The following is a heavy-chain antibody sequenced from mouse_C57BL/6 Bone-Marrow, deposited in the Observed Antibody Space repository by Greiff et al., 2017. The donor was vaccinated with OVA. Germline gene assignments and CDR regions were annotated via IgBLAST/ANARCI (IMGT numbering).Heavy chain of an antibody. CDR1: GFTFSSYG. J-gene: IGHJ2*01. Sequence: EVKLQESGGDLVKPGGSLKLSCAASGFTFSSYGMSWVRQTPDKRLEWVATFSSGGSYTYYPDSVKGRFTISRDNAKNTLYLQMSRLKSEDTAIYYCARQGERKYYFDYWGQGTTLTVSS. V-gene: IGHV5-6*01. CDR3: ARQGERKYYFDY. CDR2: FSSGGSYT.